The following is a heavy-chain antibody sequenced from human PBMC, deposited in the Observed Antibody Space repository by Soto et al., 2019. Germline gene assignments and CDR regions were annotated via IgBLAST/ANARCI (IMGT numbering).Heavy chain of an antibody. V-gene: IGHV3-23*01. CDR1: GFTFSSYA. CDR2: ISGSGGST. CDR3: AGSSSARDFDY. J-gene: IGHJ4*02. Sequence: PGGSLRLSCAASGFTFSSYAISFFRQAPGKGLEWVSAISGSGGSTYYADSVKGRFTISRDNSKNTLYLQMNSLRAEDTAVYYCAGSSSARDFDYWGQGTLVTVSS. D-gene: IGHD6-6*01.